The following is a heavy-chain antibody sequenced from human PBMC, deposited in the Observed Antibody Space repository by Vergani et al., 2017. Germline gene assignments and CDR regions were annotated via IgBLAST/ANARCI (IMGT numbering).Heavy chain of an antibody. V-gene: IGHV4-61*02. CDR2: FYTGGGT. D-gene: IGHD6-13*01. CDR3: ARDPLYSTTWPFLLLDMDV. CDR1: GGAISSGSYY. Sequence: QVQLQESGPGLVRPSQTLSLTCTVSGGAISSGSYYWSWFRQPAGKGLEWIGRFYTGGGTSYNPSLKSRVTISVDTSKNQFSLQLSSVTAADTAVYYCARDPLYSTTWPFLLLDMDVWGQGTTVTVSS. J-gene: IGHJ6*02.